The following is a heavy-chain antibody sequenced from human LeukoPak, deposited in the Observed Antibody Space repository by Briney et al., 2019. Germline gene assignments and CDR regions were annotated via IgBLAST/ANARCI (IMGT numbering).Heavy chain of an antibody. CDR1: GGSISSGGYY. CDR3: ARVTLVSGSDYIRDY. V-gene: IGHV4-30-2*01. J-gene: IGHJ4*02. D-gene: IGHD4-11*01. Sequence: SQTLSLTCTVSGGSISSGGYYWRWIRQPPGKGLEWIGYIYHSGSTYYNPSLKSRVTISVDRSKNQFSLKLTSVTAADTAVFYCARVTLVSGSDYIRDYWGQGTLVTVSS. CDR2: IYHSGST.